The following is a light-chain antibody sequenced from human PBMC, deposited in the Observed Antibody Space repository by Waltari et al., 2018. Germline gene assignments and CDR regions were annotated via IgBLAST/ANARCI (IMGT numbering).Light chain of an antibody. CDR3: CSYAGSSNSV. Sequence: QSALTQPPSASGSPGQSVTISCTGTSGDVGSYNYVSWYQQEPGKGPKLIIYDVSKRPPGVPDRFSGSKSGNTASLTVSGLQAEDEADYYCCSYAGSSNSVFGGGTKLTVL. J-gene: IGLJ3*02. CDR1: SGDVGSYNY. CDR2: DVS. V-gene: IGLV2-8*01.